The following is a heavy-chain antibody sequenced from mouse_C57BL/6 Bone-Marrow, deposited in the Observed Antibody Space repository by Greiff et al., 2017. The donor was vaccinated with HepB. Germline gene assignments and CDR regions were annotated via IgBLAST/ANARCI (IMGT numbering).Heavy chain of an antibody. CDR3: AIEKVYYYGSSYVWFAY. Sequence: QVQLKQPGAELVKPGASVKVSCKASGYTFTSYWMHWVKQRPGQGLEWIGRIHPSDSDTNYNQKFKGKATLTVDKSSSTAYMQLSSLTSEDSAVYYCAIEKVYYYGSSYVWFAYWGQGTLVTVSA. CDR1: GYTFTSYW. D-gene: IGHD1-1*01. V-gene: IGHV1-74*01. CDR2: IHPSDSDT. J-gene: IGHJ3*01.